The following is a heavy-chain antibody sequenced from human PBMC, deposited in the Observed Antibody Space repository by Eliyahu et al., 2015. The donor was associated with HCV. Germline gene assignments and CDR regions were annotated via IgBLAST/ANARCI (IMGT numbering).Heavy chain of an antibody. CDR3: ARDAGGYDYSSGDY. CDR1: GFTFSSYE. Sequence: EVQLVESGGGLVQPGGSLRLSCAASGFTFSSYEMNWVRQAPGKGLEWVSYISSSGSTIYYADSVKGRFTISRDNAKNSLYLQMNSLRAEDTAVYYCARDAGGYDYSSGDYWGQGTLVTVSS. J-gene: IGHJ4*02. V-gene: IGHV3-48*03. D-gene: IGHD5-12*01. CDR2: ISSSGSTI.